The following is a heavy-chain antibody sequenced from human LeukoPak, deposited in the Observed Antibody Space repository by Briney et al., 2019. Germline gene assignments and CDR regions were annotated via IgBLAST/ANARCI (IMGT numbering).Heavy chain of an antibody. CDR3: ARARLRFGELSWYWFDP. J-gene: IGHJ5*02. D-gene: IGHD3-10*01. CDR1: GYTFTSYG. CDR2: ISAYNGNT. Sequence: ASVKVSCKASGYTFTSYGMSWVRQAPGQGLEWMGWISAYNGNTNYAQKLQGRVTMTTDTSTSTAYMELRSLRSDDTAVYYCARARLRFGELSWYWFDPWGQGTLVTVSS. V-gene: IGHV1-18*01.